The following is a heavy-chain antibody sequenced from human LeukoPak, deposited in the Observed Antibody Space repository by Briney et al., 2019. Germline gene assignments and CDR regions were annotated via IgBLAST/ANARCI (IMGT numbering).Heavy chain of an antibody. J-gene: IGHJ4*02. CDR1: GGSFSDYY. CDR3: ARGAVWGSSGWYPY. V-gene: IGHV4-34*01. D-gene: IGHD6-19*01. CDR2: INHSGGT. Sequence: SETLSLTCAVYGGSFSDYYWSWIRQPPGKGLEWIGEINHSGGTYYNPSLKSRVTISLDPSKNHFSLNLTFVTAADTAVYYCARGAVWGSSGWYPYWGQGTLVTVSS.